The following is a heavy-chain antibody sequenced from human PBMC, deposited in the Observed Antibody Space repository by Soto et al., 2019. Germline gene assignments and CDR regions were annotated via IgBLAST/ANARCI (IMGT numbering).Heavy chain of an antibody. D-gene: IGHD5-12*01. CDR1: GGSISSGGYY. CDR3: ARPEWNRGYAPPGAIRMGYPVAV. V-gene: IGHV4-31*03. J-gene: IGHJ6*02. Sequence: SETLSLTCTVSGGSISSGGYYWSWIRQHPGKGLEWIGYIYYSGSTYYNPSLKSRVTISVDTSKNQFSLKLSSVTAADTAVYYGARPEWNRGYAPPGAIRMGYPVAVGGQGTTVTSP. CDR2: IYYSGST.